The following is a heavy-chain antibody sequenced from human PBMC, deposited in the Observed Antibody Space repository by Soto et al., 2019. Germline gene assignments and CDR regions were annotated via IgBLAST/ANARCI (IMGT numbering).Heavy chain of an antibody. D-gene: IGHD6-19*01. V-gene: IGHV3-21*01. CDR2: ISSSSSYI. Sequence: EVQLVESGGGLVKPGGSLRLSCAASGFTFSSYSMNWVRQAPGKGLEWVSSISSSSSYIYYADSVKGRFTISRDNAKKSLYLQMNSLRAEDTAVYYCARDRGSGWPFDYWGQGTLVTVSS. CDR1: GFTFSSYS. CDR3: ARDRGSGWPFDY. J-gene: IGHJ4*02.